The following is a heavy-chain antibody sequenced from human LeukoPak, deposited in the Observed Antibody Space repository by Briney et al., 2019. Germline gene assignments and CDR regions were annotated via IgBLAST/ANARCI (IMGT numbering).Heavy chain of an antibody. Sequence: ASVKVSCKASGYTFTSYAMHWVRQAPGQRLEWMGWINAGNGNTKYSQKFQGRVTITRDTSASTAYMELSSLRSEDTAVYYCARGKGSSSWYVAPYNWSDPCGQGTLVTVSS. CDR1: GYTFTSYA. J-gene: IGHJ5*02. V-gene: IGHV1-3*01. CDR3: ARGKGSSSWYVAPYNWSDP. D-gene: IGHD6-13*01. CDR2: INAGNGNT.